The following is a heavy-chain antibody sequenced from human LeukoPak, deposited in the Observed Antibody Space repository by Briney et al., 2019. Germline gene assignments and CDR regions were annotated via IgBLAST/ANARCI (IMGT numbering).Heavy chain of an antibody. CDR1: GFTFSSYS. D-gene: IGHD1-26*01. Sequence: PGGSLRLSCAASGFTFSSYSMNWVRQAPGKGLEWVSSISSSSSYIYYADSVKGRFTISRDNAKNSLYLQMNSLRAEDTAVYYCASGGELGYFDYWGQGTLVTVSS. J-gene: IGHJ4*02. CDR3: ASGGELGYFDY. V-gene: IGHV3-21*01. CDR2: ISSSSSYI.